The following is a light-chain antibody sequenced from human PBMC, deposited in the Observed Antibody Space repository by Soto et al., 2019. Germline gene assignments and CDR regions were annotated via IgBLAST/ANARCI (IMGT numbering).Light chain of an antibody. V-gene: IGKV3-20*01. CDR1: QSVSSSY. CDR2: GAS. CDR3: QQYGSYPLT. Sequence: EIVLTQSPGTLSLSPGERATLSCRASQSVSSSYLAWYQQKPGQAPRLLIYGASSRATGIPDRFSGSGSGTDFTLTVSRLETEDFAVYFCQQYGSYPLTFGGGTKV. J-gene: IGKJ4*01.